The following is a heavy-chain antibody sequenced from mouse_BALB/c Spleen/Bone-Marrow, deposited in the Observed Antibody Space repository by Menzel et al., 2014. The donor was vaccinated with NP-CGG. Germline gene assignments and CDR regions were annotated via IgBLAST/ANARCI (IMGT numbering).Heavy chain of an antibody. CDR3: ARVSYYAMDY. J-gene: IGHJ4*01. V-gene: IGHV5-6-3*01. CDR2: INSNGGST. Sequence: DVQLVESGGGLVQPGGPLKLSCAASGFTFSTYGMSWVRQTPDKSLELVATINSNGGSTYYPDSVKGRFTISRDNAKNTLYLQMSSLKSEDTAMYYCARVSYYAMDYWGQGTSVTVSS. CDR1: GFTFSTYG.